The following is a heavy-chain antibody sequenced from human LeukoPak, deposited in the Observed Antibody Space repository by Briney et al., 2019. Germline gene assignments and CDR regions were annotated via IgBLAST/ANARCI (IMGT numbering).Heavy chain of an antibody. CDR3: ARDLIVGATNYFDY. V-gene: IGHV1-18*04. CDR2: ISAYNGNT. CDR1: GYTFTGYY. Sequence: ASVKVSCKASGYTFTGYYMHWVRQAPGQGLEWMGWISAYNGNTNYAQKLQGRVTMTTDTSTSTAYMELRSLRSDDTAVYYCARDLIVGATNYFDYWGQGTLVTVSS. J-gene: IGHJ4*02. D-gene: IGHD1-26*01.